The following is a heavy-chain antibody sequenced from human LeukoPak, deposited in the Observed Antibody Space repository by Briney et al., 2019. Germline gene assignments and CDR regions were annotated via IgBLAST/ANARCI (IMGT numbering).Heavy chain of an antibody. Sequence: SETLSLTCTVSGGSISSGGYYWSWIRQPPGKGLEWIGYIYHSGSTYYNPSLKSRVTISVDRSKNQFSLKLSSVTAADTAVYYCARDLDFWGTRTEGGAFDIWGQGTMVTVSS. CDR1: GGSISSGGYY. J-gene: IGHJ3*02. D-gene: IGHD3-3*01. CDR2: IYHSGST. V-gene: IGHV4-30-2*01. CDR3: ARDLDFWGTRTEGGAFDI.